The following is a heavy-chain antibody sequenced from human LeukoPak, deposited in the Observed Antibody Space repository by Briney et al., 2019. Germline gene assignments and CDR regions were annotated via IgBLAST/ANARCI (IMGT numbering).Heavy chain of an antibody. J-gene: IGHJ2*01. CDR1: GFTFSSYW. CDR3: VRYYTRQSWYFDL. V-gene: IGHV3-74*01. CDR2: INSDGRTT. Sequence: GGSLRLSCTASGFTFSSYWMHWVRQAPGKGLVWVSRINSDGRTTIYADSVKGRITISRDNARNSLYLQMNSLRAEDTAVYYCVRYYTRQSWYFDLWGRGTLVTVSS. D-gene: IGHD3-3*01.